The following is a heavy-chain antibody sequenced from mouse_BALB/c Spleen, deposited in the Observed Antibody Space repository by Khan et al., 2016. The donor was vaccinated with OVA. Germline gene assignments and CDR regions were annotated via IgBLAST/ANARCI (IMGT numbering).Heavy chain of an antibody. D-gene: IGHD3-2*02. J-gene: IGHJ2*01. CDR2: IYPGTDNT. CDR1: GYIFTSYW. CDR3: AREEALYYFDY. V-gene: IGHV1-76*01. Sequence: VQLQQSGAELVRPGTSVKLSCKTSGYIFTSYWIHWVKQRSGQGLEWIARIYPGTDNTYYSEKFKDKATLTADKSSSTAYLQLSSLKSEDSAVLFCAREEALYYFDYWGHGTTLTVSS.